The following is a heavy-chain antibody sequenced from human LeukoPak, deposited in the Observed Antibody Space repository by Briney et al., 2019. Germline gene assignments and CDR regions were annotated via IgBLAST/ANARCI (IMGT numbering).Heavy chain of an antibody. CDR3: ARAYFDL. CDR1: GFNFSNYW. CDR2: IKQDGTKE. Sequence: GGSLRLSCAASGFNFSNYWMPWVRQAPGKGLEWVANIKQDGTKENYVDSVKGRFTVSRDNAKSLVYLQMSGLRAEDTAVYYCARAYFDLWGRGTLLTVSS. J-gene: IGHJ2*01. V-gene: IGHV3-7*01.